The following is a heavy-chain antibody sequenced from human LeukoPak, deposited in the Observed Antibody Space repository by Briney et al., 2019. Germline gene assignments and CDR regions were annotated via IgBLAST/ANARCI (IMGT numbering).Heavy chain of an antibody. CDR3: ARAPDIVATEYYFDY. CDR1: GISFSSYG. J-gene: IGHJ4*02. D-gene: IGHD5-12*01. CDR2: ISKDGSDK. Sequence: GGSLRLSCAASGISFSSYGMHWVRQAPGKGLEWAAVISKDGSDKYYADSVKGRFTISRDNSKNTLYLQMNSLRAEDTAVYYCARAPDIVATEYYFDYWGQGTLVTVSS. V-gene: IGHV3-30*03.